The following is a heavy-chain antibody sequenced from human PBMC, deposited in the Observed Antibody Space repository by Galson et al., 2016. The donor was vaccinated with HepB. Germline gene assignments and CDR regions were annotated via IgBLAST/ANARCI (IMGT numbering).Heavy chain of an antibody. J-gene: IGHJ6*02. V-gene: IGHV3-30*03. CDR3: ARDPSYYSGMDV. CDR2: ISYDGNNK. Sequence: SLRLSCAASGFTFSSYGMHWVRQAPGKGLEWVAAISYDGNNKYYADSVKGRFTISRDNSKNTLYLQMNSLRAEDTAVCYCARDPSYYSGMDVWGQGTTVTVSS. CDR1: GFTFSSYG.